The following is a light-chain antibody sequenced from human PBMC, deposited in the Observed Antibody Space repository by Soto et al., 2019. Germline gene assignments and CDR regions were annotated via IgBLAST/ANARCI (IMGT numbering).Light chain of an antibody. Sequence: QSALTQPPSASGSPGQSVSISCTATSRDVGVNNYVSWYQQHPGKAPKVMIYEVSKRPSGVPDRFSGSKSGYTASLTVAGLQAEDEADDYCTSDGGSNSNHVIIGGGTKLTVL. CDR1: SRDVGVNNY. J-gene: IGLJ2*01. CDR2: EVS. CDR3: TSDGGSNSNHVI. V-gene: IGLV2-8*01.